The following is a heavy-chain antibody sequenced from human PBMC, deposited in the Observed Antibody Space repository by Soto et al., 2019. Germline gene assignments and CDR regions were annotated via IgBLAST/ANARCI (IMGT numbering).Heavy chain of an antibody. J-gene: IGHJ1*01. CDR3: AIYDSSGSRGFQH. V-gene: IGHV4-31*03. D-gene: IGHD3-22*01. Sequence: QVQLQESGPGLVKPSQTLSLTGTVSGGSISSGGYYWSWIRQHPGKGLEWIGYIYYSGSTYYNPSLKRRVTISVATSKNQFSLKLSSVTAADTAVYYCAIYDSSGSRGFQHWGQGTLVTVSS. CDR1: GGSISSGGYY. CDR2: IYYSGST.